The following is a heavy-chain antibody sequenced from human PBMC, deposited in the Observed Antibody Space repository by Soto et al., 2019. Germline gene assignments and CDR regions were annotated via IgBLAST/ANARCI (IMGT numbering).Heavy chain of an antibody. CDR2: IIPILGIA. Sequence: QVQLVQSGTEVKKPGSSVKVSCKASGGTFSMYTINWLRQAPGQGVEWMGRIIPILGIANYTQKFQGRVTITADKSTSTAYMELTSLRSEDTAVYYCARGYYASGSYFEPWFDPWGQGTLVTVSS. CDR1: GGTFSMYT. D-gene: IGHD3-10*01. CDR3: ARGYYASGSYFEPWFDP. V-gene: IGHV1-69*02. J-gene: IGHJ5*02.